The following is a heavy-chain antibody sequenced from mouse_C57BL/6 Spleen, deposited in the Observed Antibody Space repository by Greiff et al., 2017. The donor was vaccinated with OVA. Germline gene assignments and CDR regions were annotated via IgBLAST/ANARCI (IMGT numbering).Heavy chain of an antibody. V-gene: IGHV1-69*01. CDR3: ARNEGYGNLPWFAY. CDR2: IDPSDSYT. D-gene: IGHD2-1*01. J-gene: IGHJ3*01. Sequence: QVQLQQSGAELVMPGASVKLSCKASGYTFTSYWMHWVKQRPGQGLEWIGEIDPSDSYTNYNQKFKGKSTLTVDKSSSTAYMQLSSLTSEDSAVYYCARNEGYGNLPWFAYWGQGTLVTVSA. CDR1: GYTFTSYW.